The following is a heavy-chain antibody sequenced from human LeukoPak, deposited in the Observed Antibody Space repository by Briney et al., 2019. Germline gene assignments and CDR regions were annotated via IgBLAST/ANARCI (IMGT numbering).Heavy chain of an antibody. V-gene: IGHV4-30-2*01. CDR2: IYHSGST. CDR3: ARDGYYYYGMDV. J-gene: IGHJ6*02. CDR1: GGSISSGGYS. Sequence: SETLSLTCAVSGGSISSGGYSWSWIRQPPGKGLEWIGYIYHSGSTYYNPSLKSRVTISVDRSKNRFSLKLSSVTAADTAVYYCARDGYYYYGMDVWGQGTTVTVSS.